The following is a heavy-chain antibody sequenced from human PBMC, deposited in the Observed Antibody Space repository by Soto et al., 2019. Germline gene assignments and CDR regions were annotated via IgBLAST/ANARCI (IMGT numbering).Heavy chain of an antibody. CDR3: ARGDATANIDH. CDR2: INSVPGTA. D-gene: IGHD2-15*01. V-gene: IGHV1-69*01. Sequence: QVRLVQSGAEVKKPGSSMKVSCKASGGTFSAYPRSGVRQAPGQGLEWMGHINSVPGTAYYAQKFQGRVTISADESAGSGYMELTSLSSENAAFYYCARGDATANIDHWGQGTLVTVSS. J-gene: IGHJ4*02. CDR1: GGTFSAYP.